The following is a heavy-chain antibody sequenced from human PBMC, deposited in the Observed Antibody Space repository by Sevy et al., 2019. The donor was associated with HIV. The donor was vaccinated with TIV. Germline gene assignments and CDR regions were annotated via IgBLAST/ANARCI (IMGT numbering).Heavy chain of an antibody. V-gene: IGHV3-21*01. CDR1: GFTFSDYY. Sequence: GGSLRLSCAASGFTFSDYYMNWVRQAPGKGLEWVSSISSRSSYIHYADPVRGRFTISRDNAKNSLYLQMNSLRVDDTAVYFCARDGGCSSTSCLLYFDSWGQGALVTVSS. J-gene: IGHJ4*02. CDR3: ARDGGCSSTSCLLYFDS. CDR2: ISSRSSYI. D-gene: IGHD2-2*01.